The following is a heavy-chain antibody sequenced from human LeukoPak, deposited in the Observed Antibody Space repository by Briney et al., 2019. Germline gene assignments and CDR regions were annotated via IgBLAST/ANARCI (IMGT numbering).Heavy chain of an antibody. Sequence: GGSLRLSCAASGFTVSSNYMSWVRQAPGKGLEWVSVIYSGGSTYYADSVKGRFTISRDNSKNTLYLQMNSLRAEDTAVYYCARAPSDFDWLLLAYYYGMDVWGQGTTVTVSS. D-gene: IGHD3-9*01. CDR3: ARAPSDFDWLLLAYYYGMDV. J-gene: IGHJ6*02. V-gene: IGHV3-66*01. CDR2: IYSGGST. CDR1: GFTVSSNY.